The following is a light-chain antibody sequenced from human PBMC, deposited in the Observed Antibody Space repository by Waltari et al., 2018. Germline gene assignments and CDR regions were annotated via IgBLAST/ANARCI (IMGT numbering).Light chain of an antibody. CDR1: SRDVGDYAW. CDR2: DVS. J-gene: IGLJ1*01. Sequence: QSALTQPASVSGSPGQSITISCTGTSRDVGDYAWVSWYQQHPGKAPKVVIFDVSYRPSGVSIRFSGSKSGNTASLTISGLQAEDEADYYCTSYTSRHSLVFGTGTKVTVL. CDR3: TSYTSRHSLV. V-gene: IGLV2-14*03.